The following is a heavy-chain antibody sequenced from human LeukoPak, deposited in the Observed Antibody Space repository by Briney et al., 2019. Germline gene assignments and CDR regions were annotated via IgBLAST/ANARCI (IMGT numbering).Heavy chain of an antibody. J-gene: IGHJ4*02. CDR2: IYNGGST. Sequence: KPSQTLSLTCTVSGDSMSSGSYYWSGIRQPAGRGLEWIGRIYNGGSTNYNPSLKSRVTISLDTSKNQFSLKLTSVTAADTAVYYCARGPHCSGGSCYSVSDYWGQGTLVTVSS. CDR3: ARGPHCSGGSCYSVSDY. D-gene: IGHD2-15*01. CDR1: GDSMSSGSYY. V-gene: IGHV4-61*02.